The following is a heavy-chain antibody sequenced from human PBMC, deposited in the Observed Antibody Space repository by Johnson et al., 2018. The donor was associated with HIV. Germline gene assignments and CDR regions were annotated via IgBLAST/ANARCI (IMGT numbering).Heavy chain of an antibody. CDR2: ISYDGSKK. Sequence: QVQLVESGGGVVRPGGSLRLSCAASGFTFDDYGMSWVRQAPGKGLAWVAVISYDGSKKYHADSVKGRFTIARDNSKNTLYLQMNTVRAEDTAVYYCVKVQDEWFRALGAFDIWGQGTMVTVSS. V-gene: IGHV3-30*18. CDR1: GFTFDDYG. D-gene: IGHD3-10*01. CDR3: VKVQDEWFRALGAFDI. J-gene: IGHJ3*02.